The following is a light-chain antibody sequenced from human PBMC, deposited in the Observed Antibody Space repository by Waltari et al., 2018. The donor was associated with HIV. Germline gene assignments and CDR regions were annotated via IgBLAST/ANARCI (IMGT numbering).Light chain of an antibody. V-gene: IGLV3-25*03. CDR3: QAAAPSGTSVA. CDR2: RDS. CDR1: EWANQH. Sequence: SSDLTQAPSVSVSPGQTASISCSGHEWANQHVHWYQEKAGQAPVLVISRDSERPLGIPERFSGSRSGSLATLTITGVLADDEADYYCQAAAPSGTSVAFGGGTKLTVL. J-gene: IGLJ2*01.